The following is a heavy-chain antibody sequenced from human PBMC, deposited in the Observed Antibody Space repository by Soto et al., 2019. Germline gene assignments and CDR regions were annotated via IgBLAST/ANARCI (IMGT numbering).Heavy chain of an antibody. CDR3: ARDKITGLFDY. V-gene: IGHV4-34*01. CDR2: IKHSGRT. D-gene: IGHD2-8*02. J-gene: IGHJ4*02. CDR1: GGSFSGYY. Sequence: QVQLQQWGAGLLKPSETLSLTCAVYGGSFSGYYWTWIRQPPGTGLAWIGEIKHSGRTKYNTSLKRRVTLSADTSKNQCSLKLTSVTAADPAVYYCARDKITGLFDYWGQGTLVTVSS.